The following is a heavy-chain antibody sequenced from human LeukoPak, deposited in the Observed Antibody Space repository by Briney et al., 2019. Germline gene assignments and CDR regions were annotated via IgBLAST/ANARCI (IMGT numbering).Heavy chain of an antibody. J-gene: IGHJ4*02. CDR2: IRYDGSNK. V-gene: IGHV3-30*02. CDR3: AKARPGALVVIAIDFYFDY. D-gene: IGHD2-21*01. CDR1: GSLFTTYG. Sequence: GGSLRLSCATSGSLFTTYGMHWVRQAPGKGLEWVAFIRYDGSNKYYADSVKGRFTISRDNSKNTLYLQMNSLRAEDTAVYYCAKARPGALVVIAIDFYFDYWGQGALVTVSS.